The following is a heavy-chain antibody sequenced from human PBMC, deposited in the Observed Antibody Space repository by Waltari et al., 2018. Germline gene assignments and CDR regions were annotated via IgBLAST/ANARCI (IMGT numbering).Heavy chain of an antibody. CDR1: GYSIRSTYY. V-gene: IGHV4-38-2*02. D-gene: IGHD3-10*01. CDR3: ATDPSYYGSGTYWAGWFDP. J-gene: IGHJ5*02. CDR2: IFHSGST. Sequence: QVQLQESGPGLVKPSEPLSLTCTVAGYSIRSTYYWGWIRQSPGKGLEWIGSIFHSGSTYYNQSLKSRVTISVDTSKNQFSLKLSSVTAADTAVYYCATDPSYYGSGTYWAGWFDPWGQGTLVTVSS.